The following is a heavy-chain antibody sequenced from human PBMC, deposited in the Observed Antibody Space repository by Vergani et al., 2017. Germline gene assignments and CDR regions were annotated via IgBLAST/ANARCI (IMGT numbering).Heavy chain of an antibody. Sequence: VQLLESGGGLVQPGGSLRLSCAASGFTFSSYAMHWVRQAPGKGLEWVAVISYDGSNKYYADSVKGRFTISRDNSKNTLYLQMNSLRAEDTAVYYCARGGVFSGDPFDYWGQGTLVTVSS. CDR2: ISYDGSNK. CDR1: GFTFSSYA. CDR3: ARGGVFSGDPFDY. D-gene: IGHD7-27*01. V-gene: IGHV3-30-3*01. J-gene: IGHJ4*02.